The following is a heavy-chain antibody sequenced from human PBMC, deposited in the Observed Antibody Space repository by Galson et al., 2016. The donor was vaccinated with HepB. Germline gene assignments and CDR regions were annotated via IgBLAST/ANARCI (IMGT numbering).Heavy chain of an antibody. CDR3: ARAHWGNIGIYYFDY. Sequence: SVKVSCKASGGTFTTYPISWVRQAPGQGLEWMGGIIPLFGTSNYAQKFQGRVTITADASTSTAYMELSSLRSEDTAVYYCARAHWGNIGIYYFDYWGQGTLVTVSS. CDR2: IIPLFGTS. V-gene: IGHV1-69*13. J-gene: IGHJ4*02. D-gene: IGHD2/OR15-2a*01. CDR1: GGTFTTYP.